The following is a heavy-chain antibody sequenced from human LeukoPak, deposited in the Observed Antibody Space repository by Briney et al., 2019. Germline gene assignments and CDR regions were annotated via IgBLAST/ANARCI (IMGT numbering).Heavy chain of an antibody. V-gene: IGHV1-2*02. CDR1: GCTFTGYD. CDR3: SRDKGVRRVLSRGLYYYYMDV. J-gene: IGHJ6*03. Sequence: ASVKVSCKASGCTFTGYDINWVRQAPGQGLEWMVGINPNIGRTNYAQKVQGRVTITTDTSISTAYMELSRLRSDDTAGYYCSRDKGVRRVLSRGLYYYYMDVWGKGTTVTISS. D-gene: IGHD3-10*01. CDR2: INPNIGRT.